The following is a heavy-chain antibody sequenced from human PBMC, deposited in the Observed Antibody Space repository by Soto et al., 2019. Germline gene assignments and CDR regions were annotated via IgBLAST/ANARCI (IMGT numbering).Heavy chain of an antibody. J-gene: IGHJ4*02. Sequence: SETLSLTCTVSGGSISSYYWSWIRQPPGKGLEWIGYIYYSGSTNYNPSLKNRITITIDTSKNQFSLKLSFVTAADTAVYYCARSYSSGWYGYFDYWGQGTLVTVS. D-gene: IGHD6-19*01. CDR3: ARSYSSGWYGYFDY. CDR2: IYYSGST. CDR1: GGSISSYY. V-gene: IGHV4-59*01.